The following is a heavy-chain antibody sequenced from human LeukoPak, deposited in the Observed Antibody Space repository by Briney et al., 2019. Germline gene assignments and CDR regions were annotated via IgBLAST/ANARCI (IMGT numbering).Heavy chain of an antibody. D-gene: IGHD6-19*01. J-gene: IGHJ5*02. Sequence: ASVKVSCKASGYTFTSYYMHWVRQAPGQGLEWMGIINPGGGSTSYAQKFQGRVTMTRDTSTSTVYMELSSLRSEDTAVYYCARDRQWLVRGFDPWGQGTLVTVSS. CDR1: GYTFTSYY. V-gene: IGHV1-46*01. CDR2: INPGGGST. CDR3: ARDRQWLVRGFDP.